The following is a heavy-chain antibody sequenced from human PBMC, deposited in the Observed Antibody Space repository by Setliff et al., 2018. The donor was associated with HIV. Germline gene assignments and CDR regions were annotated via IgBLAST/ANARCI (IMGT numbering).Heavy chain of an antibody. D-gene: IGHD3-16*01. V-gene: IGHV3-33*08. Sequence: GGSLRLSCVASGFTFTNAWMSWVRQAPGRGLEWVAVIWHDGSNKFYADSVKGRFTVSRDNAKKSMYLQMNSLRAEDTAVYYCASLWVTPPHGFWGQGTKVTVSS. J-gene: IGHJ3*01. CDR3: ASLWVTPPHGF. CDR1: GFTFTNAW. CDR2: IWHDGSNK.